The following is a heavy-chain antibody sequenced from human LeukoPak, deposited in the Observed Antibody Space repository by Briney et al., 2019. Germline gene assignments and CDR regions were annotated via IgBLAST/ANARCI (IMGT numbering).Heavy chain of an antibody. CDR2: FDPADGET. J-gene: IGHJ6*02. D-gene: IGHD1-26*01. V-gene: IGHV1-24*01. CDR3: ANLLLEIPVGSGVHGRDV. Sequence: GASVKVSCKVSGYTLTELSMHWVRQAPGKGLEWKGGFDPADGETIYAQKVQGRVSMTEDTSTDTAYMELSSLRSEDTAVYYCANLLLEIPVGSGVHGRDVWGQGTTVTVSS. CDR1: GYTLTELS.